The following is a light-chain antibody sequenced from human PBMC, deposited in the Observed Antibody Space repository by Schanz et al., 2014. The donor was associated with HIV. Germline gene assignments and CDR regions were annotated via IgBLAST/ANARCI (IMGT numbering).Light chain of an antibody. J-gene: IGLJ3*02. CDR2: NNN. Sequence: QSVLTQPPSVSGAPGQRVTISCTGSSSNIGAGHNVHWYQQVPGRAPKLLIFNNNNRPSGVPDRFSGSKSGTSVSLAISGLQAEDEADYYCGTWDSSLRAVVFGGGTKLTVL. V-gene: IGLV1-40*01. CDR1: SSNIGAGHN. CDR3: GTWDSSLRAVV.